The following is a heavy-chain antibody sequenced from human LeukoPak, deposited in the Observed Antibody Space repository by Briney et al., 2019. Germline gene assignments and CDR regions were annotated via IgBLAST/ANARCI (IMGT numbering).Heavy chain of an antibody. CDR3: AKDRSDYDYVWGSYRFANALFDY. CDR2: ISGSGGST. Sequence: GGSLRLPCAASGFTFSSYAMSWVRQAPGKGLEWVSAISGSGGSTYYADSVKGRFTISRDNSKNTLYLQMNSLRAEDTAVYYCAKDRSDYDYVWGSYRFANALFDYWGQGTLVTVSS. V-gene: IGHV3-23*01. J-gene: IGHJ4*02. D-gene: IGHD3-16*02. CDR1: GFTFSSYA.